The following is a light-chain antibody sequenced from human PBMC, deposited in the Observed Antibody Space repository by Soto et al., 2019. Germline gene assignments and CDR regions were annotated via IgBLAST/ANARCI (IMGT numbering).Light chain of an antibody. Sequence: EIVLTQSPATLSLSPGERATLSCRASQSVSSYLAWYQQKPGQAPRLLIYDASNRATGIPARFSGSGSGTDFTLTISSLEPEDFAVYYCQQSSNWPPWTFGQGTKV. CDR1: QSVSSY. J-gene: IGKJ1*01. V-gene: IGKV3-11*01. CDR3: QQSSNWPPWT. CDR2: DAS.